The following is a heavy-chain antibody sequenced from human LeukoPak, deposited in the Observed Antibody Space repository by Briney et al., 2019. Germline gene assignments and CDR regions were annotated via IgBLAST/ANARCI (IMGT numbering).Heavy chain of an antibody. CDR1: GGSISSYY. Sequence: PSETLSLTCTVSGGSISSYYWSWIRQPPGKGLEWIGYIYYSGSTNYNASLTKRVTISVDTSKNQFSLKLSSVTAADTAVYYCAREVGYCSGGSCYSYFDYWGQGTLVTVSS. V-gene: IGHV4-59*01. CDR3: AREVGYCSGGSCYSYFDY. J-gene: IGHJ4*02. CDR2: IYYSGST. D-gene: IGHD2-15*01.